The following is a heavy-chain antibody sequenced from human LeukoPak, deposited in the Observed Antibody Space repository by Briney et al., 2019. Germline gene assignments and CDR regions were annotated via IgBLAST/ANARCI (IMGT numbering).Heavy chain of an antibody. V-gene: IGHV4-30-2*01. Sequence: SETLSLTCTVSGGSISGGGYYWSWIRQPPGKGLEWIGYIYHSGSTYYNPSLKSRVTISVDRSKNRFSLKLSSVTAADTAVYFCASGGGSYYFDYWGQGTLVTVSS. CDR2: IYHSGST. D-gene: IGHD3-16*01. J-gene: IGHJ4*02. CDR3: ASGGGSYYFDY. CDR1: GGSISGGGYY.